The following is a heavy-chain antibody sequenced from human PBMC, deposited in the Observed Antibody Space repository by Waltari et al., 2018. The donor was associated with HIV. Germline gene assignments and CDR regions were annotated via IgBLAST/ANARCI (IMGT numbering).Heavy chain of an antibody. CDR2: INSYGNTT. J-gene: IGHJ4*02. V-gene: IGHV3-74*03. CDR3: AREMAVAGKGLDY. D-gene: IGHD6-19*01. CDR1: GITFSSYW. Sequence: EVQLVEYGGGLVQPGGSLRLSCAASGITFSSYWMHWVRQAPGKVMMWVSSINSYGNTTTYADSVKGRFTLSRDNAKNTLYLQMNSLSTEDTAVYYCAREMAVAGKGLDYWGQRTLVTVSS.